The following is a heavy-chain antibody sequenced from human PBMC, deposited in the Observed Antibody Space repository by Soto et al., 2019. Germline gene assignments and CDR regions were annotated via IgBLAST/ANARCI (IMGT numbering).Heavy chain of an antibody. CDR3: AREVRDAAVADFDY. V-gene: IGHV3-48*02. Sequence: EVQLVESGGGLVQPGGSLRLSCAASGFTFSSYSMNWVRQAPGKGLEWLSYISSSISTMHYADSVKGRFTISRDNAKNSQYLQINSLRDEDTAAYYCAREVRDAAVADFDYWGQGTLVTVSS. D-gene: IGHD6-25*01. J-gene: IGHJ4*02. CDR2: ISSSISTM. CDR1: GFTFSSYS.